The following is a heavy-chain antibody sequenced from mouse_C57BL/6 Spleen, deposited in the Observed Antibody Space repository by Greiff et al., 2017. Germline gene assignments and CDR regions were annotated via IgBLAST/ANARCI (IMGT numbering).Heavy chain of an antibody. V-gene: IGHV1-69*01. CDR3: ARCLYGSSFFDY. CDR2: IDPSDSYT. Sequence: QVHVKQPGAELVMPGASVKLSCKASGYTFTSYWMHWVKQRPGQGLEWIGEIDPSDSYTNYNQKFKGKSTLTVDKSSSTAYMQLSSLTSEDSAVYYCARCLYGSSFFDYWGQGTTLTVSS. J-gene: IGHJ2*01. CDR1: GYTFTSYW. D-gene: IGHD1-1*01.